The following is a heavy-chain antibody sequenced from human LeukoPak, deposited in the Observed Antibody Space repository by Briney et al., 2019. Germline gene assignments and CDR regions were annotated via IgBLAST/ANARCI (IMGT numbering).Heavy chain of an antibody. CDR3: ARARYANAWYAFDI. CDR1: GGSVSSYY. CDR2: LSHSGSS. D-gene: IGHD2-2*01. V-gene: IGHV4-59*02. J-gene: IGHJ3*02. Sequence: PSETLSLTCAVSGGSVSSYYWSWIRRPPGRGLEWIAYLSHSGSSDSNPSLTSRVTTLVDTSKNQFSLKLTSVTAADTAVYYCARARYANAWYAFDIWGHGTMVTVSS.